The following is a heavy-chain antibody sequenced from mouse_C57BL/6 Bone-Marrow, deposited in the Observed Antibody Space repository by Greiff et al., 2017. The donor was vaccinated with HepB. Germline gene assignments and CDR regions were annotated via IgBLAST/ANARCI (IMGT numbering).Heavy chain of an antibody. V-gene: IGHV14-4*01. CDR2: IDPENGDT. J-gene: IGHJ4*01. Sequence: EVKLVESGAELVRPGASVKLSCTASGFNIKDDYMHWVKQRPEQGLEWIGWIDPENGDTEYASKFQGKATITADTSSNTAYLQLSSLTSEDTAVYYCTNYYDAMDYWGQGTSVTVSS. CDR1: GFNIKDDY. D-gene: IGHD1-1*01. CDR3: TNYYDAMDY.